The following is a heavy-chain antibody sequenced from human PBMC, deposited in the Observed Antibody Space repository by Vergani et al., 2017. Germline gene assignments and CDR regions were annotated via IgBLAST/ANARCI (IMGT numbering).Heavy chain of an antibody. CDR1: VGTFSSYT. D-gene: IGHD2-2*01. Sequence: QVQLVQSVAEVKKPGSSVKVSCKASVGTFSSYTISWVRPAPGQGLEWMGRIIPILGIANYAQKFQGRVTITADKSTSTAYMELSSLRSEDTAVYYCARDCTSCYVGRAEYFQHWGQGTLVTVSS. CDR3: ARDCTSCYVGRAEYFQH. CDR2: IIPILGIA. V-gene: IGHV1-69*08. J-gene: IGHJ1*01.